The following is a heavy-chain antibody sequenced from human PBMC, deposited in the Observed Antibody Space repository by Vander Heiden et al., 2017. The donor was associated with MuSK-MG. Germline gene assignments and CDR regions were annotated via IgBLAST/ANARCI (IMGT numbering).Heavy chain of an antibody. CDR3: ARDGAAAGTARGFDS. CDR2: ILSRGSI. D-gene: IGHD6-13*01. V-gene: IGHV3-21*01. J-gene: IGHJ3*02. CDR1: VFTFSSYT. Sequence: EVQLVESGGGVVKLGGSLRRSCTASVFTFSSYTMNWVRQAPGKGLEWVSSILSRGSIYYADSVKGRFTISRDNAKNSVYLQMNSLRAGDTALYYCARDGAAAGTARGFDSWGQGTMVTVSS.